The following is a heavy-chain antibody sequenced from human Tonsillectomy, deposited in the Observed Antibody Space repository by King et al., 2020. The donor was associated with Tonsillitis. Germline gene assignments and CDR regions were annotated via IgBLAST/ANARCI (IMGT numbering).Heavy chain of an antibody. Sequence: QVQLQESGPGLVKPSGTLSLTCAVSGGSINSRDWWSWVRQPPGKGLEWIGEVYHSGLTHYNPSLKSRVTISLDNSKNHFSLNLSSVTAADTAVYYCARDRDGYINGGGAFDVWGQGTMVSVSS. D-gene: IGHD5-24*01. CDR1: GGSINSRDW. V-gene: IGHV4-4*02. J-gene: IGHJ3*01. CDR2: VYHSGLT. CDR3: ARDRDGYINGGGAFDV.